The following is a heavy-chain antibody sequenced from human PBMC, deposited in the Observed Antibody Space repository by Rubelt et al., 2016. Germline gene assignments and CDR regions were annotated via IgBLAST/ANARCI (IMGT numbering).Heavy chain of an antibody. CDR2: IVYSGDSQ. CDR1: GFTFTTAG. Sequence: EVQLVESGGGLVKPGGSLKLSCAASGFTFTTAGMTWIRQAPGKGLEWVSTIVYSGDSQYYADSVKGRFTNSRENTRNSLFLQMNSLRADDTAIYYCARDGSEWSRDYWGQGTLVTVSS. J-gene: IGHJ4*02. D-gene: IGHD3-3*01. CDR3: ARDGSEWSRDY. V-gene: IGHV3-21*01.